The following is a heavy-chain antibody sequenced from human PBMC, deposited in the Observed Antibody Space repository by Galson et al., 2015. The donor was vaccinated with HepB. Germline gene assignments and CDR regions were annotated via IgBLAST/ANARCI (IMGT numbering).Heavy chain of an antibody. J-gene: IGHJ4*02. CDR3: ASNREQWLVLPSGDY. D-gene: IGHD6-19*01. V-gene: IGHV3-30*04. CDR2: ISYDGSNK. CDR1: GFTFSSYA. Sequence: SLRLSCAASGFTFSSYAMHWVRQAPGKGLEWVAVISYDGSNKYYADSVKGRFTISRDNSKNTLYLQMNSLRAEDTAVYYCASNREQWLVLPSGDYWGQGTLVTVSS.